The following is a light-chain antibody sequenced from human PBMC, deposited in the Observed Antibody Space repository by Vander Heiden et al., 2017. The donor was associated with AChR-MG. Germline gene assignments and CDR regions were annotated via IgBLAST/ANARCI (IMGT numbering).Light chain of an antibody. V-gene: IGKV1-9*01. CDR3: QHLNSYPIT. Sequence: IQFTQSPSFLSASVGDRVTITCRASQGINDYLAWYQQRPGTAPRLLIYAASTLQYWVPSRFTGSGSGTEFTLTISSLQPEDFATYYCQHLNSYPITFGQGTRLEIK. J-gene: IGKJ5*01. CDR2: AAS. CDR1: QGINDY.